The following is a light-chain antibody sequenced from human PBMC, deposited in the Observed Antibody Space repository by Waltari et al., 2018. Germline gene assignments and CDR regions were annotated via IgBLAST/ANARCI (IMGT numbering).Light chain of an antibody. J-gene: IGLJ3*02. CDR1: SRAGGTYNY. V-gene: IGLV2-11*01. CDR3: CSYAGSDTWV. CDR2: EFT. Sequence: QSALTQPRSVSGSPGQSVTISCPGTSRAGGTYNYVSWYQQHPGKAPKLRIYEFTGRPSGVTDRVSGSKSGDTASLAIAGLQAEDEADYYCCSYAGSDTWVFGGGTKLTVL.